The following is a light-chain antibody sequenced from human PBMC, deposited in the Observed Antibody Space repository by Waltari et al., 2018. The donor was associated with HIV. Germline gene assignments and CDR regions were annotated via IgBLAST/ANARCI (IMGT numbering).Light chain of an antibody. CDR1: SGHSTYA. J-gene: IGLJ3*02. CDR2: VSTDGRH. Sequence: QVVLTQSPSASAFLGASVKLTCTLSSGHSTYAIAWHQQQPQKGPRQLKKVSTDGRHNKGDGIPDRFSGSSSGAERYLPISSPRSDDEADYYCQHWDAAIRVFGGGTRLTVL. CDR3: QHWDAAIRV. V-gene: IGLV4-69*01.